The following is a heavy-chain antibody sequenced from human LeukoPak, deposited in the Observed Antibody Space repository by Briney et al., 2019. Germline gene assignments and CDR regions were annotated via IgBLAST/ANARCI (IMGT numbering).Heavy chain of an antibody. D-gene: IGHD2-2*01. J-gene: IGHJ4*02. Sequence: PGRSLRLSCAASGFTFSSYGMHWVRQAPGKGLEWVAVISYDGSNKYYADSVKGRFTISRDNSKNTLYLQMNSLRAEDTAVYYCATVVAAARPDYWGQGTLVTVSS. CDR3: ATVVAAARPDY. CDR1: GFTFSSYG. V-gene: IGHV3-30*03. CDR2: ISYDGSNK.